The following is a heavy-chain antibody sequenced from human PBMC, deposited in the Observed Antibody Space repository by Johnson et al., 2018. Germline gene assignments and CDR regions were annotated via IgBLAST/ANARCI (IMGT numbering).Heavy chain of an antibody. D-gene: IGHD2-15*01. Sequence: VQLVESGGGLVKPGGSLRLSCAASGFTFSNAWMNWVRQAPGKGLEWVGRIKSKTDGGTTDYAAPVNGRFTISRDDTKNTLYLQMNSLKTEDTAVYYCTTLTPDCSGGSCYSDYYYMDVWGKGTPVTVSS. CDR3: TTLTPDCSGGSCYSDYYYMDV. CDR1: GFTFSNAW. CDR2: IKSKTDGGTT. J-gene: IGHJ6*03. V-gene: IGHV3-15*07.